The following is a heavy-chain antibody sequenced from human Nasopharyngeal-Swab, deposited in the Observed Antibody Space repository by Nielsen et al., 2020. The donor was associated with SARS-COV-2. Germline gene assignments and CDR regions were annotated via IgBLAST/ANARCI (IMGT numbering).Heavy chain of an antibody. CDR3: ARRLPTAMVFDY. V-gene: IGHV3-48*04. Sequence: GGSLRLSCAASGFNFNYYSMNWVRQAPGKGLEWVSYITSSSGIIYYADSVKGRFTISRDNAKNLLYLQMNSLRAEDTAVYYCARRLPTAMVFDYWGQGTLVTVSS. CDR2: ITSSSGII. CDR1: GFNFNYYS. J-gene: IGHJ4*02. D-gene: IGHD5-18*01.